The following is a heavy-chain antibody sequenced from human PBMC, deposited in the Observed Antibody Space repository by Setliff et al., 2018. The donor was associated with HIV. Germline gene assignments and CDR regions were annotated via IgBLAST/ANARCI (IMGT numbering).Heavy chain of an antibody. D-gene: IGHD3-22*01. CDR3: ATRAYDSSGYLRSRVSGAAFDI. CDR1: GGTFSSYA. V-gene: IGHV1-69*06. Sequence: SVKVSCKASGGTFSSYAISWVRQAPGQGLEWMGGLIPIYATSDYAQKFQGRVTMSEDTSTDTAYMELTSLRSEDTAVYYCATRAYDSSGYLRSRVSGAAFDIWGQGTMVT. CDR2: LIPIYATS. J-gene: IGHJ3*02.